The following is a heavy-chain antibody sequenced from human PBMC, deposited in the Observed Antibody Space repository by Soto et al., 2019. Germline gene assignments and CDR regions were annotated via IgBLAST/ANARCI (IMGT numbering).Heavy chain of an antibody. CDR3: ARHLYYYASSGYYRGALFDY. CDR1: GVSISASSYY. D-gene: IGHD3-22*01. J-gene: IGHJ4*02. CDR2: MDYSGST. V-gene: IGHV4-39*01. Sequence: TLSLTCTVSGVSISASSYYCGWIRQPPGKGLKWIGSMDYSGSTYYNPSLKSRVTISVDTSKNQFSLKLSSLTAADTAVYYCARHLYYYASSGYYRGALFDYWGQGTLATVSS.